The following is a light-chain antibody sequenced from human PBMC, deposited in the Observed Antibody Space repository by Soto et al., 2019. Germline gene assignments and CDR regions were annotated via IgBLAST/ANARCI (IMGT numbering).Light chain of an antibody. V-gene: IGKV1-39*01. J-gene: IGKJ5*01. Sequence: DIQMTHSPSSLSASVVDRVTITCLASQSISTYLNWYQQKPGNAPKLLLYAASSLQSGVPSRFSGSGSGTDFTLTISSLQPEDFATYFCQQSFSIPITFGQGTRLEIK. CDR1: QSISTY. CDR2: AAS. CDR3: QQSFSIPIT.